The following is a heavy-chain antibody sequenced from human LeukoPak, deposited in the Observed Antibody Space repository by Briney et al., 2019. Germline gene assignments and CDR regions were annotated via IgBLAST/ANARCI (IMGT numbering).Heavy chain of an antibody. Sequence: SETLSLTCTVSGGSISSGSYYWSWIRQPAGKALEWIGRIYTSGSTNYNPSLKSRVTISVDTSKNQFSLKLSSVTAADTAVYYCARVGEYCSSTSCQDAFDIWGQGTMVTVSS. CDR3: ARVGEYCSSTSCQDAFDI. V-gene: IGHV4-61*02. J-gene: IGHJ3*02. CDR1: GGSISSGSYY. CDR2: IYTSGST. D-gene: IGHD2-2*01.